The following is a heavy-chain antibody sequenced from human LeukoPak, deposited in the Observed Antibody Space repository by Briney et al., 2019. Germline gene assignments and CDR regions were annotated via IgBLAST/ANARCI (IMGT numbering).Heavy chain of an antibody. V-gene: IGHV3-23*01. CDR3: AKDLGAVLRYFDWFREGGYYYYGMDV. Sequence: GGSLRLSCAASGFTFSSYAMGWVRQAPGKGLEWVSAISGSGGSTYYADSVKGRFTISRDNSKNTLYLQMNSLRAEDTAVYYCAKDLGAVLRYFDWFREGGYYYYGMDVWGQGTTVTVSS. D-gene: IGHD3-9*01. CDR2: ISGSGGST. J-gene: IGHJ6*02. CDR1: GFTFSSYA.